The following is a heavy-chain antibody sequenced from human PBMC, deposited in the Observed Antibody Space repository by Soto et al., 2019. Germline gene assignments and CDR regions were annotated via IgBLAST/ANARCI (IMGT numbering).Heavy chain of an antibody. Sequence: SDTLSLTCTVSGGSISIYYWSWIRQPPGKGLEWIGYIYYSGSTNYNPSLKSRVTISVDTSKNQFSLKLSSVTAADTAVYYCARGPFRNWEYYYYYGMDVWGQGTTVT. CDR1: GGSISIYY. CDR3: ARGPFRNWEYYYYYGMDV. D-gene: IGHD7-27*01. V-gene: IGHV4-59*01. CDR2: IYYSGST. J-gene: IGHJ6*02.